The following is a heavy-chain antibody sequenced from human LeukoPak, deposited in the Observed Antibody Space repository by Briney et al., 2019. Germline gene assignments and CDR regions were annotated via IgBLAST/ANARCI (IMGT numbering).Heavy chain of an antibody. D-gene: IGHD3-22*01. Sequence: GESLKISCKGSGYSFTSYWIGWVRQMPGKGLEWMGIIYPGDSDTRYSPSFQGQVTISADKSISTAYLQWSSLKASDTAMYYCARHELEVYDRSGSRYYYYGMDVWGQGTTVTVSS. CDR1: GYSFTSYW. CDR3: ARHELEVYDRSGSRYYYYGMDV. J-gene: IGHJ6*02. V-gene: IGHV5-51*01. CDR2: IYPGDSDT.